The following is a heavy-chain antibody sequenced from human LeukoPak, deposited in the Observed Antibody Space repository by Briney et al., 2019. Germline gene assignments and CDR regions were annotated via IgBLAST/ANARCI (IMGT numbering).Heavy chain of an antibody. D-gene: IGHD4-17*01. CDR1: GGSFSGYY. CDR3: AKDGRNYGDHLDY. CDR2: INHSGST. V-gene: IGHV4-34*01. J-gene: IGHJ4*02. Sequence: KPSETLSLTCAVYGGSFSGYYWSWIRQPPGKGLEWIGEINHSGSTNYNPSLKSRVTISVDTSKNQFSLKLSSVTAEDTAVYYCAKDGRNYGDHLDYWGQGTLVTVSS.